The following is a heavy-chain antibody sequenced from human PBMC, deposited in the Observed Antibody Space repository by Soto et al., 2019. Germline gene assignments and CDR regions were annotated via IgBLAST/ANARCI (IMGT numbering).Heavy chain of an antibody. CDR1: GFTFSNAW. CDR3: TTSTYITTITARFDY. D-gene: IGHD3-22*01. CDR2: VKSKNDGGTT. V-gene: IGHV3-15*07. J-gene: IGHJ4*01. Sequence: PGGSLRLSCAASGFTFSNAWINWVRQTPGRGLEWVGRVKSKNDGGTTDFAAPVKGRFAISRDDSKNMVYLEMNSLQTEDTAMYYCTTSTYITTITARFDYWGHGTLVTVSS.